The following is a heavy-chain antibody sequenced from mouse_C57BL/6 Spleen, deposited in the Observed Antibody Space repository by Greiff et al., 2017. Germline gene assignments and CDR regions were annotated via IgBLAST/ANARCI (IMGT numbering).Heavy chain of an antibody. CDR1: GYAFSSSW. CDR2: IYPGDGDT. D-gene: IGHD1-1*01. V-gene: IGHV1-82*01. J-gene: IGHJ2*01. Sequence: VQVVESGPELVKPGASVKISCKASGYAFSSSWMNWVKQRPGKGLEWIGRIYPGDGDTNYNGKFKGKATLTADKSSSTAYMQLSSLTSEDSAVYFCARYMTTVVATGFDYWGQGTTLTVSS. CDR3: ARYMTTVVATGFDY.